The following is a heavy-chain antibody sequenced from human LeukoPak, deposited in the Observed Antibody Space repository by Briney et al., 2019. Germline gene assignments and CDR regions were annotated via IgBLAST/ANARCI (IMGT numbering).Heavy chain of an antibody. J-gene: IGHJ4*02. CDR1: GFTFSSYW. D-gene: IGHD5-12*01. CDR2: IKQDGSEK. CDR3: ARESGYSGYEGIDY. V-gene: IGHV3-7*01. Sequence: PGGSLRLSCAASGFTFSSYWMSWVRQAPGKGLEWVANIKQDGSEKYYVDSVKGRFTISRDNAKNSLYLQMNSLRAEDTAVYYCARESGYSGYEGIDYWGQGTLVTVSS.